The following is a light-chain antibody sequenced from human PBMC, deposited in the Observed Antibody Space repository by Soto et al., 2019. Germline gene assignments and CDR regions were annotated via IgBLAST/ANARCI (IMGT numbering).Light chain of an antibody. V-gene: IGKV1-5*01. J-gene: IGKJ4*02. CDR2: AAS. CDR3: QQYNSFSKT. Sequence: DIPMTQSPSRLSESVGDRVTITCRASQSIGYWLAWYQQKPGKAPKLLIYAASTLETGVPSRFSGSGFGAEFTLTIASLQPDDSATYYCQQYNSFSKTFGRGTKVEIK. CDR1: QSIGYW.